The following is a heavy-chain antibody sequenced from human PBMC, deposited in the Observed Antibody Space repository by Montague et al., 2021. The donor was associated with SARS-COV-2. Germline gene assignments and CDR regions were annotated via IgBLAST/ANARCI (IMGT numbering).Heavy chain of an antibody. Sequence: PALVKPTQTLTLTCRFSGVSHNTSGMCVSWIRQPPGKALEWLALIDWDEDQYYSTSLKTRLTISKDTSKNQVVLTMTNMDPIDTATYYCARSYGDYRDSYFDYWGQGTLVTVSS. V-gene: IGHV2-70*01. J-gene: IGHJ4*01. CDR2: IDWDEDQ. D-gene: IGHD4-17*01. CDR3: ARSYGDYRDSYFDY. CDR1: GVSHNTSGMC.